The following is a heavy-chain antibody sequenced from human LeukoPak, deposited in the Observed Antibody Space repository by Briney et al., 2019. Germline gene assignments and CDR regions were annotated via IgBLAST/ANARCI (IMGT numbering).Heavy chain of an antibody. D-gene: IGHD5-18*01. J-gene: IGHJ6*02. CDR1: GYTFTSYY. V-gene: IGHV1-46*01. CDR3: ARERVNTVMVTGRIGVATVMDV. Sequence: ASVKVSCKASGYTFTSYYMHWVRQAPGQGLEWMGIINPSGGSTSYAQKFQGRVTMTRDTSTSTVYMELSSLRSEDTAVYYWARERVNTVMVTGRIGVATVMDVWGQGPRVTVSS. CDR2: INPSGGST.